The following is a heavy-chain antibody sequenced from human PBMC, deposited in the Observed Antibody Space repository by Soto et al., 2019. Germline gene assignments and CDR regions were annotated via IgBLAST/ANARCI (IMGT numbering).Heavy chain of an antibody. CDR1: GFTFSGSA. Sequence: EVQLVESGGGLVQPGGSLKLSCAASGFTFSGSAMHWVRQASGKGLEWVGRIRSKANSYATAYAESVKGRFTISRDVSKNTAYLQMNSLKTEDTAVYYCTWYYYGSGSYSQYGGQGTLVTVSS. J-gene: IGHJ4*02. V-gene: IGHV3-73*02. D-gene: IGHD3-10*01. CDR2: IRSKANSYAT. CDR3: TWYYYGSGSYSQY.